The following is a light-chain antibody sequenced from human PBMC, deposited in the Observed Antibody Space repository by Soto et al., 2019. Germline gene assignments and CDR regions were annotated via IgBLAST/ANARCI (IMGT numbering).Light chain of an antibody. V-gene: IGKV1-39*01. CDR3: QQSYSVIT. Sequence: DIQMTQSPSSLSASVGDRVTITCRASQSIITYLNWYQQKPGKAPKLLIYAASSLQSGVPSRFSGSGSGTDFPLTISSLQPEDFATYYCQQSYSVITFGQGTRLEIK. CDR1: QSIITY. J-gene: IGKJ5*01. CDR2: AAS.